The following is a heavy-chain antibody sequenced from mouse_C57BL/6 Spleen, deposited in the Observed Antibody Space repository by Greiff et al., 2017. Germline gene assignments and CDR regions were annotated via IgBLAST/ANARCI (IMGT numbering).Heavy chain of an antibody. J-gene: IGHJ2*01. CDR2: IDPSDNET. CDR3: ARDGAHYGNLDY. D-gene: IGHD2-1*01. V-gene: IGHV1-52*01. CDR1: GYTFTSYW. Sequence: QVQLQQPGAELVRPGSSVKLSCKASGYTFTSYWMHWVKQRPIQGLEWIGNIDPSDNETHYNQKFKDKATLTVDKSSRTADMQLSSLTSDDSAVYYCARDGAHYGNLDYWGQGTTLTVSS.